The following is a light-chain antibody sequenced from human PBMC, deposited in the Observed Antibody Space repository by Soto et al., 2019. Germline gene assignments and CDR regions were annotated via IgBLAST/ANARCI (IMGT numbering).Light chain of an antibody. CDR1: QGIRND. J-gene: IGKJ2*01. CDR3: LHDNRYPRT. V-gene: IGKV1-6*01. Sequence: AIQMTQSPSSLSASVGDRVTITCRASQGIRNDLGWYQQKPGTAPKLLIYAASTLQSGVPSRFSASGSGTDFTLTISSLQPEDFATYYCLHDNRYPRTFVQGTKLEMK. CDR2: AAS.